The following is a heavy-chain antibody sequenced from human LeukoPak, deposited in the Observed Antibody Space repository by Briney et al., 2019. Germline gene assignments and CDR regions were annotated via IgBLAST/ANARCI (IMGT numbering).Heavy chain of an antibody. D-gene: IGHD6-13*01. CDR1: AGSITSNY. V-gene: IGHV4-59*01. J-gene: IGHJ4*02. CDR3: ARDAAGYSSSWEFDY. Sequence: SETLSLTCTVSAGSITSNYWSWIRQPPGEGLEWIGYIHYSGTTDYNPSLKSRVTISLDVSRSQFSLSLNSVTAADTAMYYCARDAAGYSSSWEFDYWGQGILVTVSS. CDR2: IHYSGTT.